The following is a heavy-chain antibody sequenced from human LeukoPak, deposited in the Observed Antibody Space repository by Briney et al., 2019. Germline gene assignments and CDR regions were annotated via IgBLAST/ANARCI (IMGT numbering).Heavy chain of an antibody. J-gene: IGHJ4*02. CDR1: GFTFSSYA. Sequence: GGSLRLSCAASGFTFSSYAMSWVRQAPGKGLEWVSVISRSGGSTGYADSVKGRFTISRDNSKNTLYLQTNSLRAEDTAVYYCAKAVYRITMVQEPLDFWGQGTLVTVSS. CDR2: ISRSGGST. D-gene: IGHD3-10*01. V-gene: IGHV3-23*01. CDR3: AKAVYRITMVQEPLDF.